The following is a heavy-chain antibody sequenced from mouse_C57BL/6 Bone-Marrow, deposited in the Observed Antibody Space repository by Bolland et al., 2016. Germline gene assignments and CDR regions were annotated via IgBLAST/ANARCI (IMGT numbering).Heavy chain of an antibody. J-gene: IGHJ4*01. V-gene: IGHV1-75*01. CDR3: ARRDPYAMDY. Sequence: FPGSGSTYYNEKFKGKATLTVDKSSSTAYMLLSSLTSEDSAVYFCARRDPYAMDYWGQG. D-gene: IGHD3-3*01. CDR2: FPGSGST.